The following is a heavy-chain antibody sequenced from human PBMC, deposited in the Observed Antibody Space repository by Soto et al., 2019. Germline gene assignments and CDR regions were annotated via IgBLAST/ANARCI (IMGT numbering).Heavy chain of an antibody. Sequence: ASVKVACKASGYSFTSYYMHWVRQAPGQGLEWMGMINPRGGSTNYAQKFQGRVTMTRDTSTSTAYMELSSLRSEDTAVYYCARGSEITGYEDYYYGMDVWGQGTTVTVSS. CDR1: GYSFTSYY. CDR3: ARGSEITGYEDYYYGMDV. CDR2: INPRGGST. V-gene: IGHV1-46*01. D-gene: IGHD3-16*01. J-gene: IGHJ6*02.